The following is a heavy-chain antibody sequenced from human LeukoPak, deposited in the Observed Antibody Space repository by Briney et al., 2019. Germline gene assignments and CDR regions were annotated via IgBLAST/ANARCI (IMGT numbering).Heavy chain of an antibody. Sequence: ASVKVSCKASGYTFTSYGISWVRQAPGQGLEWVGWISAYNGNTNYAQKLQGRVTMTTDTSTSTAYMELRSLRSDDTAVYYCARDLYGDYVVGYWGQGTLVTVSS. CDR3: ARDLYGDYVVGY. J-gene: IGHJ4*02. CDR1: GYTFTSYG. D-gene: IGHD4-17*01. V-gene: IGHV1-18*01. CDR2: ISAYNGNT.